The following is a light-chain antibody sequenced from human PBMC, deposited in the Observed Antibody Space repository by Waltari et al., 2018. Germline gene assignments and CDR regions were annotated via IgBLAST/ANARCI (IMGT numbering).Light chain of an antibody. CDR2: EVT. CDR1: RSDVGSYSY. Sequence: QSAPTQPASVSVSPGQSITISCTGTRSDVGSYSYVSWYRQYPGKAPELLIYEVTHRPSGVSARSSGSRSGSTASLTISGLQTEDEADYFCSSYTTTTTLVFGTGTKVIVL. J-gene: IGLJ1*01. CDR3: SSYTTTTTLV. V-gene: IGLV2-14*01.